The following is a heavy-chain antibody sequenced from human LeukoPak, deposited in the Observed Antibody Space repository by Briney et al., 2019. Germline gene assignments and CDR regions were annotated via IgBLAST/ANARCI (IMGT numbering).Heavy chain of an antibody. CDR2: INRNSET. CDR3: ARERDGSGYSPLDP. D-gene: IGHD3-22*01. J-gene: IGHJ5*02. V-gene: IGHV1-2*02. Sequence: VASVKVSCKASGYTFTGYYMHWVRQAPGQGLEWMGWINRNSETKFAQKFQGRVTMTRDTSISTAYMELSRLRSDDTAVYYCARERDGSGYSPLDPWGQGTLVTVSS. CDR1: GYTFTGYY.